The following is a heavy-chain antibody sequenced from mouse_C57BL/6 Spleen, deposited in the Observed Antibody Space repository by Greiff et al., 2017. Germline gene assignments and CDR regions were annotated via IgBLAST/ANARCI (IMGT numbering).Heavy chain of an antibody. CDR3: ARGGVITTGGYAMDY. J-gene: IGHJ4*01. V-gene: IGHV1-52*01. Sequence: QVHVKQPGAELVRPGSSVKLSCKASGYTFTSYWMHWVKQRPIQGLEWIGNIDPSDSETHYNQKFKDKATLTVDKSSSTAYMQLNSLTSEDSAVYDCARGGVITTGGYAMDYWGQGTSVTVSS. CDR2: IDPSDSET. D-gene: IGHD1-1*01. CDR1: GYTFTSYW.